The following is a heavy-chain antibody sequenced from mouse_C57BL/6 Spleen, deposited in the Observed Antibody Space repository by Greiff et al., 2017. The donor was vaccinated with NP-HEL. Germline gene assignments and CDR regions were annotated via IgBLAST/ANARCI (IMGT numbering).Heavy chain of an antibody. CDR2: IDPSPFFP. V-gene: IGHV1-15*01. CDR1: FSPFPASS. CDR3: TREGNYYGSRTGYFDV. J-gene: IGHJ1*03. D-gene: IGHD1-1*01. Sequence: QVQLQQSGAELVRPFASLPLSCNSSFSPFPASSLHFLPPPPFPVLDLLCSIDPSPFFPAYNQKFKGKAILTADKSSSTAYMELRSLTSEDSAVYYCTREGNYYGSRTGYFDVWGTGTTVTVSS.